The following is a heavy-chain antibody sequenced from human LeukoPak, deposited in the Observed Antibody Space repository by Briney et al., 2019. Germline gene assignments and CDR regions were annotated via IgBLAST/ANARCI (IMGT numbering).Heavy chain of an antibody. D-gene: IGHD3-10*01. V-gene: IGHV1-2*02. Sequence: ASVKVSCKASGYTFTSYGISWVRQAPGQGLEWMGWINPNSGGTNYAQKLQGRVTMTRDTSISTAYMELSRLRSDDTAVYYCARDQVGSGSGYWGQGTLVTVSS. CDR3: ARDQVGSGSGY. CDR1: GYTFTSYG. J-gene: IGHJ4*02. CDR2: INPNSGGT.